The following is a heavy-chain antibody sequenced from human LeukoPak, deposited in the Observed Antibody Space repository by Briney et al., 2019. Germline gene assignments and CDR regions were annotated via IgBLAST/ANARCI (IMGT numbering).Heavy chain of an antibody. CDR2: IYYSGST. Sequence: SETLSLTCTVSGGSISGYSWSWIRQPPGKGLEWIGYIYYSGSTNYNPSLKSRVTISVDTSKNQFSLKLSSVTAADTAVYYCARDSIAARPPHCYYMDVWGKGTTVTVSS. CDR3: ARDSIAARPPHCYYMDV. V-gene: IGHV4-59*01. D-gene: IGHD6-6*01. J-gene: IGHJ6*03. CDR1: GGSISGYS.